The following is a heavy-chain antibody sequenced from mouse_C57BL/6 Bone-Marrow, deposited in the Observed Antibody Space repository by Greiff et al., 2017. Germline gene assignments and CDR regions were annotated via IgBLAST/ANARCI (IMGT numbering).Heavy chain of an antibody. CDR2: IDPENGDT. CDR3: TLYDYGAY. V-gene: IGHV14-4*01. Sequence: EVQLQQSGAELVRPGASVKLSCTASGFNIKDDYMHWVKQRPEQGLEWIGWIDPENGDTEYASKFQGKATITADTSSNTAYLQRSSLTSEDTAVYYCTLYDYGAYWGQGTLVTVSA. D-gene: IGHD2-4*01. CDR1: GFNIKDDY. J-gene: IGHJ3*01.